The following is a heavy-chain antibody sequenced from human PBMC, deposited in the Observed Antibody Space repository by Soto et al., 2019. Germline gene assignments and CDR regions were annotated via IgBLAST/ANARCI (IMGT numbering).Heavy chain of an antibody. V-gene: IGHV4-34*01. CDR2: INHSGST. Sequence: PSETLSLTCAVYGGSFSGYYWSWIRQPPGKGLEWIGEINHSGSTNYNPSLKSRVTISVDTSKNQFSLKLSSVTAADTAVYYCARGDYYDSSGSLSPLYDYWRQGTLVTVS. CDR3: ARGDYYDSSGSLSPLYDY. CDR1: GGSFSGYY. D-gene: IGHD3-22*01. J-gene: IGHJ4*02.